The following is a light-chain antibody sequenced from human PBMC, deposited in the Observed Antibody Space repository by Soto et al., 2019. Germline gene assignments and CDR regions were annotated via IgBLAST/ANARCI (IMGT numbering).Light chain of an antibody. Sequence: DIQMTQSPSTLSASVGDRVTITCLASQSISNSLAWYQQKPGKAPELLIYAASTLQAGVPSRFSGSGSGTDFTLTISSLQPEDVAAYYCQKYNSAPLTFGGGTKVDIK. V-gene: IGKV1-27*01. J-gene: IGKJ4*01. CDR1: QSISNS. CDR3: QKYNSAPLT. CDR2: AAS.